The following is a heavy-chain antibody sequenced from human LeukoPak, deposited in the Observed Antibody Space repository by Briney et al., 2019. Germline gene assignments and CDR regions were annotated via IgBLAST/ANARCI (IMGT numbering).Heavy chain of an antibody. CDR2: IYSDART. Sequence: GGSLRLSCAASGFSVSNNYMTWVRQAPGKGLEWVSLIYSDARTYYADSVKGRFTISRDNSKNTLYLQMNSVRVEDTAVYFCARGYCSNGGCYPGDSWGQGTLVAVSS. D-gene: IGHD2-8*01. CDR1: GFSVSNNY. J-gene: IGHJ4*02. V-gene: IGHV3-53*01. CDR3: ARGYCSNGGCYPGDS.